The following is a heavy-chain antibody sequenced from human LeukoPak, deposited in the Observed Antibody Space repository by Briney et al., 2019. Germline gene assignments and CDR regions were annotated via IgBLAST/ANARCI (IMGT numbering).Heavy chain of an antibody. V-gene: IGHV4-34*01. J-gene: IGHJ3*02. CDR2: INHSGST. CDR3: ARARYGDYSPPHAFDI. Sequence: SETLSLTCAVCGGSFSGYYWSWIRQPPGKGLEWIGEINHSGSTNYNPSLKSRVTISVDTSKNQFSLKLSSVTAADTAVYYCARARYGDYSPPHAFDIWGQGTMVTVSS. D-gene: IGHD4-17*01. CDR1: GGSFSGYY.